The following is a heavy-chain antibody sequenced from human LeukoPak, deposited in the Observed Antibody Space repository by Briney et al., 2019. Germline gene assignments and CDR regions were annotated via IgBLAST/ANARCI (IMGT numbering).Heavy chain of an antibody. CDR1: GFTFSSHA. V-gene: IGHV3-23*01. CDR3: AKPSRSYDILTGQPFFDY. CDR2: ISASGGST. J-gene: IGHJ4*02. D-gene: IGHD3-9*01. Sequence: PGGSLRLTCAASGFTFSSHAMSWVRQAPGKGLEWVSAISASGGSTLYADSVKGRFTISRDNSKNTLYLQMNSLRAEDTAVYYCAKPSRSYDILTGQPFFDYWGQGTLVTVSS.